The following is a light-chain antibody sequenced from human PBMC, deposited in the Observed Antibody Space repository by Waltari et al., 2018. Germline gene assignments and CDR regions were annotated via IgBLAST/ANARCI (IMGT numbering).Light chain of an antibody. Sequence: DVQLIHSPSTLSASVGDRVTITCRASESVKNNLAWYQPQPGKAPKVLVQKASRLESGVASRFSGSGYGTEFTLTISSLEPDDFATYYCHQYNTLPLTFGGGTKVEIK. V-gene: IGKV1-5*03. CDR1: ESVKNN. J-gene: IGKJ4*01. CDR3: HQYNTLPLT. CDR2: KAS.